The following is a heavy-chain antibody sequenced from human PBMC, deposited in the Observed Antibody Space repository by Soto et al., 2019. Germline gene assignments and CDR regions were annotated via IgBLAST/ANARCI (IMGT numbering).Heavy chain of an antibody. V-gene: IGHV3-7*05. CDR2: IKQDGSEK. D-gene: IGHD6-19*01. CDR3: ARTGQHPDIAVAGFDY. Sequence: EVQLVESGGGLVQPGGSLRLSCAASGFTFSSYWMSWVRQAPGKGLEWVANIKQDGSEKYYVDSVKGRFTISRDNAKNSLYLQMNSLSAEDTAVYYCARTGQHPDIAVAGFDYWCQGALVTVSS. CDR1: GFTFSSYW. J-gene: IGHJ4*02.